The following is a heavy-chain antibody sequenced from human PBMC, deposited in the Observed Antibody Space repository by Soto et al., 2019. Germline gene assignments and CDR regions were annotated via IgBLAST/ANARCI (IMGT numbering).Heavy chain of an antibody. CDR3: AGTTSHQWYYMDV. Sequence: QTLSLTGASSGDSVSSNSAAWNWIRLSPSRGLEWLARTYYRSRWYNDYAASVRSRITVNPDTSKNQFSLQLTSVTPEDTAVYYCAGTTSHQWYYMDVWGKGTTVTVSS. J-gene: IGHJ6*03. CDR1: GDSVSSNSAA. V-gene: IGHV6-1*01. CDR2: TYYRSRWYN. D-gene: IGHD1-7*01.